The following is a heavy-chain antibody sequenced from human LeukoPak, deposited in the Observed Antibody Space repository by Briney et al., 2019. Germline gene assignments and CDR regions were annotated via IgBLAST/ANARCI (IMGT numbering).Heavy chain of an antibody. V-gene: IGHV3-30*04. CDR3: ASQHSSGWNTENY. CDR2: ISYDGSNK. CDR1: GFTFSSYA. J-gene: IGHJ4*02. Sequence: GGSLRLSCAASGFTFSSYAMHWVRQAPGKGLEWVAVISYDGSNKYYADSVKGRFTISRDNSKNTLYLQMNSLRAEGTAVYYCASQHSSGWNTENYWGQGTLVTVSS. D-gene: IGHD6-19*01.